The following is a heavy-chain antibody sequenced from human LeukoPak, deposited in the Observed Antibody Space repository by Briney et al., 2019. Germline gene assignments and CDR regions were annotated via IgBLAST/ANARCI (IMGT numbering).Heavy chain of an antibody. Sequence: RGSPRLSCAASGFTFYTHAISWVRQAPGKGLEWVSTIIGSGVNTFYEHSVKSRFTISRDKSNNTRSLQLSSLRGDDTGLYLCSRAGGHPLTSYYRAYWGQGTLVTVSS. D-gene: IGHD4-11*01. V-gene: IGHV3-23*01. CDR3: SRAGGHPLTSYYRAY. CDR2: IIGSGVNT. CDR1: GFTFYTHA. J-gene: IGHJ4*02.